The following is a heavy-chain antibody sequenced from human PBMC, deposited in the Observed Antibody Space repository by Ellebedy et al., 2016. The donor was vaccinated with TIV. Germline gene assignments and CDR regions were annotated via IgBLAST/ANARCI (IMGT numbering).Heavy chain of an antibody. Sequence: GGSLRLSXAASGFTFSIYSINWVRQAPGKGLEWISYISSGGGTIHYADSVKGRFTISRDNAKNSLYLQMNSLRDEDTAVYYCARGGSDWYGFDYWGQGTLVTVSS. V-gene: IGHV3-48*02. CDR1: GFTFSIYS. CDR2: ISSGGGTI. J-gene: IGHJ4*02. D-gene: IGHD6-19*01. CDR3: ARGGSDWYGFDY.